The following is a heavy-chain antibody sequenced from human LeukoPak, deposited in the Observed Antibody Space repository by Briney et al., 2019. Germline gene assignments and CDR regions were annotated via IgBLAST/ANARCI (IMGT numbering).Heavy chain of an antibody. J-gene: IGHJ6*03. CDR3: ARGRVSSSTWYSTYYYYFYMDV. Sequence: SETLSLTCTVSGGSISSYYWSWIRQPPGKGLEWIGHIYYSGSTTYNPSLKSRVTISVDTSKNQFSLRLSSVTAADTAVYFCARGRVSSSTWYSTYYYYFYMDVWGKGTTVTVSS. D-gene: IGHD1-1*01. V-gene: IGHV4-59*01. CDR1: GGSISSYY. CDR2: IYYSGST.